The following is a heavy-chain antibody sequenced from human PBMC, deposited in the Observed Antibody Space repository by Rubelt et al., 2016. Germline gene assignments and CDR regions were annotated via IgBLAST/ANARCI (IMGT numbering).Heavy chain of an antibody. CDR3: ARRAYRSSRRDY. D-gene: IGHD6-13*01. CDR1: GGSISSSSYF. CDR2: IHNSGST. Sequence: QLQMQESGPGLVKPSETLSLTCTVSGGSISSSSYFWGWIRQPPGKGLEWIASIHNSGSTYYNPSLKRRVTISDNTSKNQFDLKLSSGTAADTAGYYCARRAYRSSRRDYWGQGTMGTVSS. V-gene: IGHV4-39*01. J-gene: IGHJ4*02.